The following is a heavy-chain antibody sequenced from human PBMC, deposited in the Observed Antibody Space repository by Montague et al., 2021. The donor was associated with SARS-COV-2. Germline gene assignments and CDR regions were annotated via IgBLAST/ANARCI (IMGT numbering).Heavy chain of an antibody. CDR3: ARSYGTTVVTRAFDY. J-gene: IGHJ4*02. V-gene: IGHV2-70*01. Sequence: PALVKPTQTLTLTCTFSGFSLSTSGMCVSWIRQPPGKALEWLTLIDWDDDKYYSTSLKTRLTISKDTSKNQMVLTMTNMDPVDTATYYCARSYGTTVVTRAFDYWGQGTLVTVSS. CDR2: IDWDDDK. CDR1: GFSLSTSGMC. D-gene: IGHD4-23*01.